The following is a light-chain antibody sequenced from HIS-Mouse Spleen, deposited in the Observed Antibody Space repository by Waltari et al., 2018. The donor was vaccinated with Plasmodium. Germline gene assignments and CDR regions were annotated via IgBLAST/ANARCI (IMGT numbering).Light chain of an antibody. CDR2: EGS. J-gene: IGLJ1*01. CDR3: CSYAGSSTYV. CDR1: SSDVGSYNL. Sequence: QSALTQPASVSGSPGQSITISCTGTSSDVGSYNLVSWYQQHPGKAPKRMIYEGSKRPSGLSDRCSGSKSGNTASLTISGLQAEDEADYYCCSYAGSSTYVFGTGTKVTVL. V-gene: IGLV2-23*01.